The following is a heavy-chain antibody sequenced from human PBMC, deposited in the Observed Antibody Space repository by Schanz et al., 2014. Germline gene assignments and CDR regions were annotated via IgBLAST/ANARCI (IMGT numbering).Heavy chain of an antibody. V-gene: IGHV3-21*01. Sequence: EVRLVESGGGLVKPGGSLRLSCAASGFSFSTYGMTWVRQAPGKGLEWVSSISSSSMYIYQADSMRGRFTISRDNAKNSLYLQVNNLSAEDTAVYDCVRDKKGVVAVAGRGAFDDWGQGTLVTVSS. CDR1: GFSFSTYG. CDR2: ISSSSMYI. D-gene: IGHD6-19*01. J-gene: IGHJ4*02. CDR3: VRDKKGVVAVAGRGAFDD.